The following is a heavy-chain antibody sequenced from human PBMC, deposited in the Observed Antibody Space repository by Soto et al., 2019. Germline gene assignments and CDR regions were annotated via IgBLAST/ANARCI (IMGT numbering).Heavy chain of an antibody. V-gene: IGHV4-4*02. CDR2: INHRGSA. CDR3: ARYNAAYGTYYFDF. J-gene: IGHJ4*02. CDR1: GASVSSTYW. D-gene: IGHD6-13*01. Sequence: SETLSLTCAVSGASVSSTYWWSWVRQPPGKGPEWIGEINHRGSANYNPSLKSRVTISVDISKSQFSLRLTSVTAADTAVYYCARYNAAYGTYYFDFWGQGALVTVSS.